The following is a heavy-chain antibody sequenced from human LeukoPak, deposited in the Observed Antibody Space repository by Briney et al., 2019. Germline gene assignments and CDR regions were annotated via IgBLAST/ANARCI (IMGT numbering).Heavy chain of an antibody. J-gene: IGHJ6*03. D-gene: IGHD6-19*01. CDR1: GHTFTSYD. CDR2: MNPNSGNT. CDR3: ARAIIAVAGTWSMDV. V-gene: IGHV1-18*01. Sequence: ASVKVSCKASGHTFTSYDINWVRQATGQGLEWMGWMNPNSGNTNYAQKLQGRVTMTTDTSTSTAYMELRSLRSDDTAVYYCARAIIAVAGTWSMDVWGKGTTVTVSS.